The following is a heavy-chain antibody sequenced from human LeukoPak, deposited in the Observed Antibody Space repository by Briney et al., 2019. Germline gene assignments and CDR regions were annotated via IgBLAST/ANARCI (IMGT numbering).Heavy chain of an antibody. CDR3: ASHGPPPNAYYDFWSGYYPTSHFDY. CDR2: IYYSGST. D-gene: IGHD3-3*01. V-gene: IGHV4-59*08. CDR1: GGSISSYY. J-gene: IGHJ4*02. Sequence: PSETLSLTCSVSGGSISSYYWSWIRQPPGKGLEWIAYIYYSGSTNYNPSLKSRVTISVDTSKNQFSLKLSSVTAADTAVYYCASHGPPPNAYYDFWSGYYPTSHFDYWGQGTLVTVSS.